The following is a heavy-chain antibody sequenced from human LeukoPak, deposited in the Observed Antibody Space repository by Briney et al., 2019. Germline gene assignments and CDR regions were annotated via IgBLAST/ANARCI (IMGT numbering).Heavy chain of an antibody. CDR1: GGTFSSYA. Sequence: SVKVSCKASGGTFSSYAISWVRQAPRQGLEWMGGIIPIFGTANYAQKFQGRVTITADESTSTAYMELSSLRSEDTAVYYCATMDIVVEPAAHTSVGDWGQGTLVTVSS. CDR3: ATMDIVVEPAAHTSVGD. CDR2: IIPIFGTA. D-gene: IGHD2-2*03. J-gene: IGHJ4*02. V-gene: IGHV1-69*13.